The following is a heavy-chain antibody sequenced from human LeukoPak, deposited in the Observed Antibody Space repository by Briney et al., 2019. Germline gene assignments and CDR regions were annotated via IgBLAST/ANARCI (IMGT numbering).Heavy chain of an antibody. J-gene: IGHJ3*02. CDR3: AKDLGPPVVDFDWLLDGEGGGFDI. CDR2: ISGSGGST. Sequence: PGGSLRLSCAASGFTFTSYAMSWVRQAPGKGLEWVSAISGSGGSTYYADSVKGRFTIPRDNSKNTLFLQMNSLRAEDTAVYYCAKDLGPPVVDFDWLLDGEGGGFDIWGQGTMVTVSS. D-gene: IGHD3-9*01. CDR1: GFTFTSYA. V-gene: IGHV3-23*01.